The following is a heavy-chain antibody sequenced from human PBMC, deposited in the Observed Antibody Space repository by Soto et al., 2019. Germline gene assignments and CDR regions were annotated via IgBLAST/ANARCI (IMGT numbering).Heavy chain of an antibody. D-gene: IGHD2-2*02. CDR3: ARYCISTSCYIRDRGIDY. V-gene: IGHV3-30-3*01. Sequence: PGGSLRLSCAASGFTFSSYAMHWVRQAPGKGLEWVAVISYDGSNKYYADSVKGRFTISRDNSKNTLYLQMNSLRAEDTAVYYCARYCISTSCYIRDRGIDYWGQGTLVTVS. J-gene: IGHJ4*02. CDR1: GFTFSSYA. CDR2: ISYDGSNK.